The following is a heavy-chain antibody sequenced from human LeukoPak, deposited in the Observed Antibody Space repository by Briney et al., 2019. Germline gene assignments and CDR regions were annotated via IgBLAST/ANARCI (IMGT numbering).Heavy chain of an antibody. J-gene: IGHJ4*02. CDR2: IKQDGSEE. D-gene: IGHD3-10*01. CDR1: GFTFSSYW. Sequence: GGSLRLSCAASGFTFSSYWMSWVRQAPGKGLEWVANIKQDGSEEYYVDSVKGRFTISRDNSENTLFLQLDSLRTEDTAVYYCAKGLRWFGNFYFNYFDHWGQGTLVTVSS. CDR3: AKGLRWFGNFYFNYFDH. V-gene: IGHV3-7*01.